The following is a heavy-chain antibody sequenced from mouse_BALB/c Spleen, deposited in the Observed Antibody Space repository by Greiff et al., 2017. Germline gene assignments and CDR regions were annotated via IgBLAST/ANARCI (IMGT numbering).Heavy chain of an antibody. CDR3: ARSEGYEGFAY. J-gene: IGHJ3*01. CDR2: ISSGSSTI. D-gene: IGHD2-2*01. Sequence: EVQLVESGGGLVQPGGSRKLSCAASGFTFSSFGMHWVRQAPEKGLEWVAYISSGSSTIYYADTVKGRFTISRDNPKNTLFLQMTSLRSEDTAMYYCARSEGYEGFAYWGQGTLVTVSA. V-gene: IGHV5-17*02. CDR1: GFTFSSFG.